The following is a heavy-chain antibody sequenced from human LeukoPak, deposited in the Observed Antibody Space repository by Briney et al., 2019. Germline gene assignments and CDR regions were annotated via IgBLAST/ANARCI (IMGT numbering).Heavy chain of an antibody. CDR2: IWYDGSNK. Sequence: PGRSLRLSCAASGFTFSGYGMHWVRQAPGKGLEWVAVIWYDGSNKYYADSVKGRFTISRDNSKNTLYLQMNSLRAEDTAVYYCARGGDGLLDYWGQGTLVTVSS. CDR1: GFTFSGYG. CDR3: ARGGDGLLDY. V-gene: IGHV3-33*01. D-gene: IGHD3-10*01. J-gene: IGHJ4*02.